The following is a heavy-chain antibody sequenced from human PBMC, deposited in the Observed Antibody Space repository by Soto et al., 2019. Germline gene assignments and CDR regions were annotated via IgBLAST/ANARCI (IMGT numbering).Heavy chain of an antibody. CDR3: ASGRRIAAAELSFDS. J-gene: IGHJ4*02. V-gene: IGHV1-69*02. D-gene: IGHD6-13*01. CDR1: GGTFSSYT. Sequence: QVQLVQSGAEVKKPGSSVKVSCKASGGTFSSYTISWVRQAPGQGLEWMGRIIPILGIANYAQKFQGRVTITADKATSTADWGLGSLRSEDTAVYYCASGRRIAAAELSFDSLGQGTLVTVSS. CDR2: IIPILGIA.